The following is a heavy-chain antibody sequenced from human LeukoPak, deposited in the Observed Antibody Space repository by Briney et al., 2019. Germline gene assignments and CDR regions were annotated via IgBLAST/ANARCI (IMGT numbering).Heavy chain of an antibody. Sequence: SETLSLTCTVSGGSISSSSYYWGWIRQPPGKGLEWIGSIYYSGSTYYNPSLKSRVTISVDTSKNQFSLKLSPVTAADTAVYYCARSIGYSSPYDAFDIWGQGTMVTASS. CDR2: IYYSGST. CDR1: GGSISSSSYY. D-gene: IGHD6-19*01. CDR3: ARSIGYSSPYDAFDI. V-gene: IGHV4-39*07. J-gene: IGHJ3*02.